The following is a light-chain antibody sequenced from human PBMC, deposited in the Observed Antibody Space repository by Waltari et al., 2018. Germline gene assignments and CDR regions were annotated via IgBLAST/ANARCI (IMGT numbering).Light chain of an antibody. CDR3: SSYTSSSTYVV. J-gene: IGLJ2*01. Sequence: QSALTQPASVSGSPGQSITISCTGTSSDVGDYNYVSWYQRHPGKAPKLIIFDVSNRPPVVSNRFSGSKSGDMASLTISGLQAEDEADYYCSSYTSSSTYVVFGGGTKLTVL. CDR2: DVS. V-gene: IGLV2-14*03. CDR1: SSDVGDYNY.